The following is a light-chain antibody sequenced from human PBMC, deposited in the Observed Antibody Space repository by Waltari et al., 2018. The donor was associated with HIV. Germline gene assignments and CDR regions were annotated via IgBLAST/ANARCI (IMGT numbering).Light chain of an antibody. V-gene: IGKV3-20*01. J-gene: IGKJ1*01. Sequence: EIVLTQSPGTLSLSPGERATLSCRASQSVSSSYLAWYQQKPGQAPSLLIYGASSRATGIPDRFSGSGSGTDFTLTISRLEPEDFAVYYCQQYGRLPRTFGQGTKVEI. CDR2: GAS. CDR1: QSVSSSY. CDR3: QQYGRLPRT.